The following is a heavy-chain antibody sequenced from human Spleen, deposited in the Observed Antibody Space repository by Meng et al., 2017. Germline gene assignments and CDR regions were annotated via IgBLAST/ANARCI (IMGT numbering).Heavy chain of an antibody. D-gene: IGHD6-19*01. J-gene: IGHJ6*02. CDR3: AREEVAVAGIVYYYYGMDV. CDR1: GFTFGDYD. Sequence: GGSLRLSCSTSGFTFGDYDMNCFRQAPGKGLEWVAVIWYDGSNKYYADSVKGRFTISRDNSKNTLYLQMNSLRAEDTAVYYCAREEVAVAGIVYYYYGMDVWGQGTTVTVSS. CDR2: IWYDGSNK. V-gene: IGHV3-33*01.